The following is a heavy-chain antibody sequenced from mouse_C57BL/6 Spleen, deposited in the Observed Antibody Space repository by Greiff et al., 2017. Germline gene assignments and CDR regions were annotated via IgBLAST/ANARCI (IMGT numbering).Heavy chain of an antibody. D-gene: IGHD2-1*01. V-gene: IGHV1-69*01. CDR1: GYTFTSYW. CDR3: ARRIYYGNSDAIDY. CDR2: IDPSDSYT. Sequence: QVQLQQPGAELVMPGASVKLSCKASGYTFTSYWMHWVKQRPGQGLEWIGEIDPSDSYTNYNQKFKGKSTLTVDKSSSTAYMQLSSLTSEDSAVYYCARRIYYGNSDAIDYWGQGTSVTVSS. J-gene: IGHJ4*01.